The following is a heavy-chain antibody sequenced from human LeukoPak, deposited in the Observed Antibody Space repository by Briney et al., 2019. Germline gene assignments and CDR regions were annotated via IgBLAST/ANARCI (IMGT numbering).Heavy chain of an antibody. J-gene: IGHJ3*02. Sequence: GASVKVSCKASGYTFTGYYMHWVRQAPGQGLEWMGWINPNSGGTNYAQKFQGRVTMTRDTSISTAYMELSRLRSDDTAVYYCARASYRRLGYSSPSDAFDIWGQGTMVTVSS. V-gene: IGHV1-2*02. CDR1: GYTFTGYY. CDR2: INPNSGGT. D-gene: IGHD5-18*01. CDR3: ARASYRRLGYSSPSDAFDI.